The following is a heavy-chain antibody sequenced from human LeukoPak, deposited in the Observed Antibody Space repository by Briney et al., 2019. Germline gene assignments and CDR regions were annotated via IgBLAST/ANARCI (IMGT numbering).Heavy chain of an antibody. CDR1: GFTFSSYA. CDR2: ISGSGGST. D-gene: IGHD3-16*02. V-gene: IGHV3-23*01. CDR3: AKDLNDYVWGSYRPTIPDY. Sequence: GGSLRLSCAASGFTFSSYAMSWVRQAPGKGLEWVSAISGSGGSTYYADSVKGRFTISRDNSKNTLYLQMNSLRAEDTAVYYCAKDLNDYVWGSYRPTIPDYWGQGTLVTVSS. J-gene: IGHJ4*02.